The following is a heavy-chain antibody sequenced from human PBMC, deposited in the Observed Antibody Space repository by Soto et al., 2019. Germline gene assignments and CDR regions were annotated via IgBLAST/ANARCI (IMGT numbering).Heavy chain of an antibody. CDR1: GYTFTNYY. J-gene: IGHJ4*02. CDR2: INPSDGST. Sequence: ASVKVSCKASGYTFTNYYIHWVRQAPGQGLEWMGIINPSDGSTSHAQEFQGRVTMARDTSTNTVYMELSNLRSEDTAVYYCARATYGSLPLIDYWGQGTLVTVSS. CDR3: ARATYGSLPLIDY. D-gene: IGHD3-10*01. V-gene: IGHV1-46*01.